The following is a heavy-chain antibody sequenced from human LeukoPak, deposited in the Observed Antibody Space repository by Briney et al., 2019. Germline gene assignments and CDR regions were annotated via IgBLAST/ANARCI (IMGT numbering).Heavy chain of an antibody. CDR1: GFTFSSYA. Sequence: GGSLRLSCAASGFTFSSYAMSWVRQAPGKVLEWVSAISGSGGSTYHADSVKGRFTISRDNSKNTLYLQMNSLRAEDTAIYYCAQGVAYSSSWYYFDYWGQGTLVTVSS. V-gene: IGHV3-23*01. J-gene: IGHJ4*02. CDR3: AQGVAYSSSWYYFDY. D-gene: IGHD6-13*01. CDR2: ISGSGGST.